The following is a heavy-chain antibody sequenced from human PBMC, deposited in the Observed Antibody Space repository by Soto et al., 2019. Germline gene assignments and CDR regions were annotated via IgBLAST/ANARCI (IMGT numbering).Heavy chain of an antibody. CDR3: ARLREYYDSPSDAFDI. CDR2: ISAYNGNT. D-gene: IGHD3-22*01. Sequence: ASVKVSCKASGYTFTSYGISWVRQAPGQGLEWMGWISAYNGNTNYAQKLQGRVTMTTDTSTSTAYMELRSLRSDDTAVYYCARLREYYDSPSDAFDIWGQRTMVTVSS. CDR1: GYTFTSYG. V-gene: IGHV1-18*01. J-gene: IGHJ3*02.